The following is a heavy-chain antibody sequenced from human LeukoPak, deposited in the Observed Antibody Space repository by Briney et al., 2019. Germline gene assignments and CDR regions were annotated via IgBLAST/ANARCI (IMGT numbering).Heavy chain of an antibody. CDR1: GGSISSYY. V-gene: IGHV4-59*01. J-gene: IGHJ4*02. CDR2: IYHSGST. Sequence: SETLSLTCTVSGGSISSYYWSWIRQPPGKGLEWIGYIYHSGSTNYNPSLKSRVTISVDTSKNQFSLKLSSVTAADTAVYYCAGAYYWGQGTLVTVSS. CDR3: AGAYY.